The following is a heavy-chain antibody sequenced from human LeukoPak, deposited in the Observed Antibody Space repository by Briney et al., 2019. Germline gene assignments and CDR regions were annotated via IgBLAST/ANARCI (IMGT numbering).Heavy chain of an antibody. V-gene: IGHV4-59*12. CDR2: IYYSGST. D-gene: IGHD6-19*01. CDR3: ARGDRYSSGWSP. CDR1: GDSIRTSYW. Sequence: SETLSLTCTVSGDSIRTSYWSWIRQPAGKGLEWIGYIYYSGSTYYNPSLKSRVTMSVDTSKNQFSLKLSSVTAVDTAVYYCARGDRYSSGWSPWGQGTLVTVSS. J-gene: IGHJ5*02.